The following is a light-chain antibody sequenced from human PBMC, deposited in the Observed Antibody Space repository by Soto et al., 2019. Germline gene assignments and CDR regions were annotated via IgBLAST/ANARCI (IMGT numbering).Light chain of an antibody. CDR1: SSDVGDYNL. J-gene: IGLJ1*01. Sequence: QSALTQPASVSGSPGQSITISCTGTSSDVGDYNLVSWYQQHPDKAPKVMIHEVSKRPSGVSGRFSGSKSGNTASLTSSGLQAEDEADYYCCSYARGNTFVFGTGTKVTVL. CDR2: EVS. CDR3: CSYARGNTFV. V-gene: IGLV2-23*02.